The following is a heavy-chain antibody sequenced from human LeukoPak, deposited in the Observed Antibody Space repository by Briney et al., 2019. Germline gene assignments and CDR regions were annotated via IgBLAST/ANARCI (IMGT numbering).Heavy chain of an antibody. D-gene: IGHD1-26*01. CDR3: ARSQTGYTGSYGLFDP. Sequence: GGSLRLSCVASGISVSNSYISWVRQAPGKGLEWVSIIYSGGVTYYADSVKGRFTISRDNSKNTLYLQMNSLRAEDTAVYYCARSQTGYTGSYGLFDPWGQGTLVTVSS. CDR1: GISVSNSY. V-gene: IGHV3-66*01. J-gene: IGHJ5*02. CDR2: IYSGGVT.